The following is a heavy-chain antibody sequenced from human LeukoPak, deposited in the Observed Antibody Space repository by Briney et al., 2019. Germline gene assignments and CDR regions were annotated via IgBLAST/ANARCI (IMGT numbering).Heavy chain of an antibody. CDR1: GFTFSSYA. J-gene: IGHJ4*02. V-gene: IGHV3-30*04. Sequence: PGGSLRLSCAASGFTFSSYAMHWVRQAPGKGLEWVAVISYDGSNKYYADSVKGRFTISRDNSKNTLYLQMNSLRAEDTAVYYCARGEYYDFWSGYFDYWGQGTLVTVSS. CDR2: ISYDGSNK. CDR3: ARGEYYDFWSGYFDY. D-gene: IGHD3-3*01.